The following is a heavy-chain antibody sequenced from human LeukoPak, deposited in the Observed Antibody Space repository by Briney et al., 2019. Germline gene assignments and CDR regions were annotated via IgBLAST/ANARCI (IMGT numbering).Heavy chain of an antibody. CDR2: FRGNGDT. J-gene: IGHJ4*02. CDR3: AKASWVSSADVVL. V-gene: IGHV3-23*01. D-gene: IGHD2-15*01. CDR1: EFPFISYA. Sequence: GGSLTLSGAASEFPFISYAMSGVGEAPARGLEGVSSFRGNGDTFYADSARGRFTLSRDESRNTVYLHLSNLRVEDTAIYYCAKASWVSSADVVLWGQGTVVTVSS.